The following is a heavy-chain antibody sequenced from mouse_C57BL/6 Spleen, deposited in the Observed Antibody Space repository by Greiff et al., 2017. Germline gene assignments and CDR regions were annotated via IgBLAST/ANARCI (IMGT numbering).Heavy chain of an antibody. CDR1: GYAFSSSW. CDR2: IYPGVGDT. J-gene: IGHJ4*01. D-gene: IGHD2-4*01. Sequence: QVQLQQSGPELVKPGASVKISCKASGYAFSSSWMNWVKQRPGKGLEWIGRIYPGVGDTNYNGKFKGKATLTADKSSSTAYMQLSSLTSEDSAVYFCARERPYDYDNYAMDYWGQGTSVAVSS. CDR3: ARERPYDYDNYAMDY. V-gene: IGHV1-82*01.